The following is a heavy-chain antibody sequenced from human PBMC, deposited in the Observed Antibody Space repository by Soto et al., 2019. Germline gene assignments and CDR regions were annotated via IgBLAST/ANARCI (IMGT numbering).Heavy chain of an antibody. Sequence: LRLSCAAFGFTFSSYAMSWVRQAPGKGLEWVSAISGSGGSTYYADSVKGRFTISRDNSKNTLYLQMNSLRAEDTAVYYCAKTAGDPSRPYDYWGQGTLVTVSS. J-gene: IGHJ4*02. D-gene: IGHD4-17*01. CDR1: GFTFSSYA. V-gene: IGHV3-23*01. CDR3: AKTAGDPSRPYDY. CDR2: ISGSGGST.